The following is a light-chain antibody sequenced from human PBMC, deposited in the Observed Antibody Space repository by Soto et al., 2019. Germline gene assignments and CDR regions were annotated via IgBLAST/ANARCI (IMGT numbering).Light chain of an antibody. J-gene: IGKJ1*01. CDR2: AAS. Sequence: DIQMTQSPSTLPASVGDRVTITCRASQSISSWLAWYQQKPGKAPKLLIYAASSLQSGVPSRFSGSGSGTDFTLTISSLQPEDFATYYCQQSYSTPPWTFGQGTKVDIK. CDR3: QQSYSTPPWT. CDR1: QSISSW. V-gene: IGKV1-39*01.